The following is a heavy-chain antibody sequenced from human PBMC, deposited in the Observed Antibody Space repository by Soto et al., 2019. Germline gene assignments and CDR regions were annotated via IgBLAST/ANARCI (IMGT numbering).Heavy chain of an antibody. CDR3: ARGYGYSSGWYSSYYFDY. J-gene: IGHJ4*02. CDR1: GYTFTSYD. D-gene: IGHD6-19*01. V-gene: IGHV1-8*01. CDR2: MNPNSGNT. Sequence: ASVKVSCKASGYTFTSYDINWVRQATGQGLEWMGWMNPNSGNTGYAQKFQGRVTMTRNTSISTAYMELSSLRSEDTAVYYCARGYGYSSGWYSSYYFDYWGQGTLVTAPQ.